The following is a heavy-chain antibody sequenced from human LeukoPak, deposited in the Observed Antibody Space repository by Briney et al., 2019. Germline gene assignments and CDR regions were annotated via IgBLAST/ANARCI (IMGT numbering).Heavy chain of an antibody. Sequence: KPSETLSLTCTVSGGSISPLYWSWIRQPPGKGLEFIGYIYYSGTTNYNPSLKSRVTLSVDTSKNQFSLKLSSVTAADTAVYYCARGGVAAKYYFDYWSQGTLVTVSS. J-gene: IGHJ4*02. CDR2: IYYSGTT. CDR1: GGSISPLY. V-gene: IGHV4-59*11. D-gene: IGHD3-10*01. CDR3: ARGGVAAKYYFDY.